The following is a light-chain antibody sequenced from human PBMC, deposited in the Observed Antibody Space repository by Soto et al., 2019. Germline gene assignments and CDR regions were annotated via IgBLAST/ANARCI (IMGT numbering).Light chain of an antibody. CDR3: RSSVGSPNWV. J-gene: IGLJ3*02. CDR1: SSDVGSCNC. CDR2: EVN. V-gene: IGLV2-23*02. Sequence: QSALTQPASVVGSPGQSITISCTGTSSDVGSCNCVSWYQQHPGKAPTLMIYEVNKRPSGVSNRFSGSKSGNTASLTISGLQAEDEADYYCRSSVGSPNWVFGGGTKLTVL.